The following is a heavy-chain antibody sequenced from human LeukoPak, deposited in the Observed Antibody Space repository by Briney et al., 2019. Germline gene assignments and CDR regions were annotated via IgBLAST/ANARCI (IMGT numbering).Heavy chain of an antibody. J-gene: IGHJ6*02. CDR2: IRSDGTTV. D-gene: IGHD3-16*01. Sequence: GGSLRLSCAGSGFTLSNYYMTWIRQAPGKGLEWLSYIRSDGTTVFYADPVKGRFTISRDIAENSLCLQMNSLRAEDTAVYYCARPEGGGALDVWGPGTTVTDSS. CDR3: ARPEGGGALDV. CDR1: GFTLSNYY. V-gene: IGHV3-11*01.